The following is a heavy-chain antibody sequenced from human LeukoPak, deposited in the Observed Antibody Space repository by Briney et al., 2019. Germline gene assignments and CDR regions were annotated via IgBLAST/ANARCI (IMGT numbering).Heavy chain of an antibody. D-gene: IGHD4/OR15-4a*01. CDR2: ISGSGGST. V-gene: IGHV3-23*01. CDR3: TKDSGDYGYYYYYGMDV. CDR1: GFTFSSYA. Sequence: GGSLRLSCAASGFTFSSYAMSWVRQAPGKGLEWVSAISGSGGSTYYADSVKGRFTISRDNSKNTLYMQMNSLRAEDTAVYYCTKDSGDYGYYYYYGMDVWGQGTTVTVSS. J-gene: IGHJ6*02.